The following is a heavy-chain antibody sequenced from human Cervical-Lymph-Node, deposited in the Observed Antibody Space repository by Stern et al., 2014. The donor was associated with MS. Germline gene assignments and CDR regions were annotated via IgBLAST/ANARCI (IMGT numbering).Heavy chain of an antibody. J-gene: IGHJ4*02. Sequence: QLQLQESGPGLVKPSQTLSLTCTVSGDSINSGSFYWSWIRQPAGKGLEWIGRIWPSGSAFYFPSLKSRAAISIDTSKNQFSLKLTSVTAADTAIYFCASGDRFFDYWGQGILVTVSS. V-gene: IGHV4-61*02. CDR1: GDSINSGSFY. CDR2: IWPSGSA. CDR3: ASGDRFFDY.